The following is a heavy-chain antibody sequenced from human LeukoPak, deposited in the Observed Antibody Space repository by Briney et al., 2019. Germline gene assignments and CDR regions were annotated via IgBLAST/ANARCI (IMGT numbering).Heavy chain of an antibody. V-gene: IGHV3-21*01. D-gene: IGHD2-15*01. CDR1: GFTFSSYS. J-gene: IGHJ3*02. CDR2: ISSSSSYI. Sequence: RSGGSVRLSCAASGFTFSSYSMNWVRQAPGKGLEWVSSISSSSSYIYYADSVKGRFTISRDNAKNSLYLQMNSLRAEDTAVYYCVLGYCSGGSCYSGYDAFDIWGQGTMVTVSS. CDR3: VLGYCSGGSCYSGYDAFDI.